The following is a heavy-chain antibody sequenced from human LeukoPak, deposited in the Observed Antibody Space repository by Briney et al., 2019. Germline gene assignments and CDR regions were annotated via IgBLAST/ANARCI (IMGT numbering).Heavy chain of an antibody. CDR1: GYTFTSYG. V-gene: IGHV1-69*13. J-gene: IGHJ6*02. CDR2: IIPIFGTP. D-gene: IGHD3-3*01. CDR3: ARGEPVEYHDFWSGSRNYYGMDV. Sequence: ASVKVSCKASGYTFTSYGISWVRQAPGQGLEWMGGIIPIFGTPNYAPKFLGRVTITADESTSTGYMELTSLRSEDTAVYYCARGEPVEYHDFWSGSRNYYGMDVWGQGTTVTVPS.